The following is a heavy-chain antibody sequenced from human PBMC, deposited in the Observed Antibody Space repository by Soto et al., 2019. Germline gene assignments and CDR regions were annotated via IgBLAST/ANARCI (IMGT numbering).Heavy chain of an antibody. Sequence: QVQLQESGPGLVKPSETLSLTCAVSGDSISSYYCMWIRQPPGKGLESIGYLYYGRSANYNPSLKSRVTLSVDTSTNQCPLTLSSMTAAVTAVYYGALRSMAVVPDYWGQGTLVTVSS. CDR2: LYYGRSA. V-gene: IGHV4-59*01. CDR1: GDSISSYY. D-gene: IGHD3-22*01. J-gene: IGHJ4*02. CDR3: ALRSMAVVPDY.